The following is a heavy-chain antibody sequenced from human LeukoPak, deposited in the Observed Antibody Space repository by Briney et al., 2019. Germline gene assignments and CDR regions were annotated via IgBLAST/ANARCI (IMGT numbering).Heavy chain of an antibody. J-gene: IGHJ5*02. D-gene: IGHD1-1*01. CDR3: ARGGTESRFDP. Sequence: SETLSLTCTVSGGSISSYYWSRIRQPPGKGLEWIGYIYYSGSTNYNPSLKSRVTISVDTSKNQFSLKLSSVTAADTAVYCCARGGTESRFDPWGQGTLVTVSS. CDR1: GGSISSYY. CDR2: IYYSGST. V-gene: IGHV4-59*08.